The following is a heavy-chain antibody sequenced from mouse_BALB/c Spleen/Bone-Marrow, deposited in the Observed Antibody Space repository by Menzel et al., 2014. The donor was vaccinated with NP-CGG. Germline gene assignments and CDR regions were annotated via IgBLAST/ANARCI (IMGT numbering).Heavy chain of an antibody. V-gene: IGHV3-5*02. Sequence: EVQLQQSGPGPVKPSQTVSLTCTVTGISITTGNYRWSWIRQFPGNKLEWIGYIYYSGTITYNPSLTSRTTITRDTSKNQFFLEMNSLTAEDTATYYCARGAMITTGYFDYWGQGTTLTVSS. CDR1: GISITTGNYR. J-gene: IGHJ2*01. D-gene: IGHD2-4*01. CDR2: IYYSGTI. CDR3: ARGAMITTGYFDY.